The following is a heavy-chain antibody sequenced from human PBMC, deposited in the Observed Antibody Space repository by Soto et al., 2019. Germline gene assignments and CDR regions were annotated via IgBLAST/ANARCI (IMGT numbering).Heavy chain of an antibody. V-gene: IGHV3-9*01. J-gene: IGHJ6*02. D-gene: IGHD3-3*01. Sequence: GVSLRLSCVTSGFHFEEYAMHWVRQAPGKGLEWVSGISRDRGRVGYANSVKGRFTLSRDDAKRSLYLEMDSLRGEDTALYYCTRSDQSGYYDYEYGRDVWGQGTTVTVAS. CDR2: ISRDRGRV. CDR3: TRSDQSGYYDYEYGRDV. CDR1: GFHFEEYA.